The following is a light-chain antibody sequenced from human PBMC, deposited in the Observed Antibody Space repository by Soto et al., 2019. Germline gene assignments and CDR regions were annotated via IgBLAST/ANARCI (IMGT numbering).Light chain of an antibody. J-gene: IGKJ4*01. CDR3: QQYYSIPLLT. CDR2: WAS. V-gene: IGKV4-1*01. Sequence: DIVMTQSPDSPAASLGERATINCKSSQSVLYSSDNKNYLAWYQQKPGQPPKLLIYWASTRESGVPDRFSGSGSGTDFTLTISSLQAEDVAVYYCQQYYSIPLLTFGGGTKVDIK. CDR1: QSVLYSSDNKNY.